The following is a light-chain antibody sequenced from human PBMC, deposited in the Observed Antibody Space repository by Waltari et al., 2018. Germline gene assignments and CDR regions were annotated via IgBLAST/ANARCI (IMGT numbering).Light chain of an antibody. CDR2: AAS. CDR3: LQDYTYPRT. CDR1: QGIRND. J-gene: IGKJ1*01. Sequence: AVQVTQSPSSLSASVGDRVTITCRASQGIRNDLGRYQQKAGKAPKLLIYAASTLESGVPSRFSGSGSGTDFTLTISSLQPEDFATYYCLQDYTYPRTFGQGTKVEIK. V-gene: IGKV1-6*01.